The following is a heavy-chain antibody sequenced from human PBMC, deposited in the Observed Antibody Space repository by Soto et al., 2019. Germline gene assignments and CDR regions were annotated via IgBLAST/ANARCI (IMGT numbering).Heavy chain of an antibody. CDR3: AREGLTTVTTYAFDI. J-gene: IGHJ3*02. V-gene: IGHV1-69*13. CDR2: IIPIFGTA. D-gene: IGHD4-17*01. Sequence: ASVKVSCKASGGTFSSYAISWVRQAPGQGLEWMGGIIPIFGTANYAQKFRGRVTITADESTSTAYMELSSLRSEDTAVYYCAREGLTTVTTYAFDIWGQGTMVTVSS. CDR1: GGTFSSYA.